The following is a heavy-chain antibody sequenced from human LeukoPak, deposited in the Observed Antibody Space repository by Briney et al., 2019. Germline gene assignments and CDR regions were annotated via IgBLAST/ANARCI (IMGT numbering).Heavy chain of an antibody. V-gene: IGHV4-59*08. CDR2: IYYSGTT. J-gene: IGHJ5*02. CDR3: ARHYGP. Sequence: PSETLSLTCTVSGGSVGRNYWSWIRQPPGKGLEYMGYIYYSGTTNYNPSLKRRVTISVDTSKNQFSLKLNSVTAADTAVYYCARHYGPWGQGTLVTVSS. CDR1: GGSVGRNY. D-gene: IGHD3-10*01.